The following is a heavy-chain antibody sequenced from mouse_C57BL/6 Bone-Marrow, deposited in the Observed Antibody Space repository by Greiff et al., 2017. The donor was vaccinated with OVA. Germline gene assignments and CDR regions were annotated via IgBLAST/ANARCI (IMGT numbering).Heavy chain of an antibody. J-gene: IGHJ3*01. D-gene: IGHD2-1*01. V-gene: IGHV1-69*01. CDR3: AREGGIYYANFY. CDR2: IDPSNGYT. CDR1: GSTFTSYW. Sequence: VQLQQPGAELVMPGASVKLSCKASGSTFTSYWMHWVKQRPGQGLEWMGEIDPSNGYTNYNQKFKGKSTLTVDRSASAAYMQLSSLTSEDSAVYYCAREGGIYYANFYWGQGPLVTVSA.